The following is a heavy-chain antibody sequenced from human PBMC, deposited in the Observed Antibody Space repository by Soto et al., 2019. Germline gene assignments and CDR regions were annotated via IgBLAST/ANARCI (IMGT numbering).Heavy chain of an antibody. J-gene: IGHJ4*02. Sequence: QAPGQGLEWMGIINPNGGITTYAQKFRAGFSMTRDTSTSTVYLELSSLGSEDSAVYYCATSVNSAMAFDYWGQGTLVTVSS. CDR3: ATSVNSAMAFDY. D-gene: IGHD5-18*01. CDR2: INPNGGIT. V-gene: IGHV1-46*01.